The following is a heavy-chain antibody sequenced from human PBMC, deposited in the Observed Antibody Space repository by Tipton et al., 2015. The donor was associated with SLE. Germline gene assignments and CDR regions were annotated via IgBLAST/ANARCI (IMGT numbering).Heavy chain of an antibody. V-gene: IGHV4-4*07. J-gene: IGHJ4*02. CDR1: GGSISRYY. D-gene: IGHD6-13*01. CDR3: ARRRGSSWYGDYFDY. CDR2: IYTGGNT. Sequence: TLSLTCTVSGGSISRYYWGWIRQPAGKGLEWIGRIYTGGNTKYNPSLESRVTLSVDASKDQFSLRLTSVTAADTAVYYCARRRGSSWYGDYFDYWGRGTLVTVSS.